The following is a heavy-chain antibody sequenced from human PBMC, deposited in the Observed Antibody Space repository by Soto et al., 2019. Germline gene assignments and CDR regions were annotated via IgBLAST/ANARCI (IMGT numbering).Heavy chain of an antibody. Sequence: PSETLSLTCAVYGGSFSGYYWSWIRQPPGKGLEWIGEINHSGSTNYNPSLKSRVTISVDTSKNQFSLKLSSVTAADTAVYYCARGAPWLVWFGEFGYFDYWGQGTLVTVSS. V-gene: IGHV4-34*01. D-gene: IGHD3-10*01. J-gene: IGHJ4*02. CDR2: INHSGST. CDR3: ARGAPWLVWFGEFGYFDY. CDR1: GGSFSGYY.